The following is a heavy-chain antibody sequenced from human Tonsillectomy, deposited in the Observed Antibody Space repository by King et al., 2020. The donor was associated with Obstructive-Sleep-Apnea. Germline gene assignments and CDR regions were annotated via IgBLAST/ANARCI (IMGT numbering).Heavy chain of an antibody. CDR1: GFTFSSYC. D-gene: IGHD4-17*01. V-gene: IGHV3-7*03. Sequence: VQLVESGGGLVQPGGSLRLSCAASGFTFSSYCMSWVRQAPGKGLEWVANIKQDGSEIYYVDSVKGRFTISRDNAKNSLYLQMNSLRAEDTAVYYCAREDYGDYWDYYYGMDVWGQGTTVTVSS. CDR3: AREDYGDYWDYYYGMDV. J-gene: IGHJ6*02. CDR2: IKQDGSEI.